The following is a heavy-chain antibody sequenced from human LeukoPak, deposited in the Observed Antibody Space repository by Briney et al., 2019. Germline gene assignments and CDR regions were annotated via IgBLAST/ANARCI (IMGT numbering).Heavy chain of an antibody. D-gene: IGHD6-6*01. J-gene: IGHJ4*02. CDR3: ARGRGAARPFDY. CDR1: GYTFTSYD. Sequence: ASVKVSCKXSGYTFTSYDINWVRQATGQGLEWMGWMNPNSGNTGYAQKFQGRATMTRNTSISTAYMELSSLRSEDTAVYYCARGRGAARPFDYWGQGTLVTVSS. CDR2: MNPNSGNT. V-gene: IGHV1-8*01.